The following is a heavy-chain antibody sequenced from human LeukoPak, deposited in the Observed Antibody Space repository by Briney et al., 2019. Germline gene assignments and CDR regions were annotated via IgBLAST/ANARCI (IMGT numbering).Heavy chain of an antibody. V-gene: IGHV4-59*01. CDR2: IYYSGST. CDR1: AGSISSYY. D-gene: IGHD3-10*01. Sequence: SETLSLTCTVSAGSISSYYWNWIRQPPGKGLEWIGYIYYSGSTNYNPSLKSRVTISVDTSKNQFSLKLSSVTAADTAVYYCARVEYGSGPGSFFDIWGQGTMVTVSS. J-gene: IGHJ3*02. CDR3: ARVEYGSGPGSFFDI.